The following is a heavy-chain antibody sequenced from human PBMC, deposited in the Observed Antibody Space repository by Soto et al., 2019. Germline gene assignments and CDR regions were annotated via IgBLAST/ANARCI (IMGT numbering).Heavy chain of an antibody. CDR1: GGSINSGDYY. CDR2: IYHIGSS. CDR3: ARESIYDSSGHSAYFDQ. V-gene: IGHV4-30-4*01. D-gene: IGHD3-22*01. Sequence: QVQLQESGPGLVKPSQTLSLTCTVSGGSINSGDYYWSWIRQPPGKGLEWIGYIYHIGSSYYDPSLKSRAVISVDTSKHQFSLNLSSVTASDTAVYYCARESIYDSSGHSAYFDQGGQGTLVTVLS. J-gene: IGHJ4*02.